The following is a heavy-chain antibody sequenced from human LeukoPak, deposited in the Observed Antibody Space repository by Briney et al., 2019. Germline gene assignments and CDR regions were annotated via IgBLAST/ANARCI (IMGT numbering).Heavy chain of an antibody. V-gene: IGHV3-13*01. CDR2: IGTASDT. J-gene: IGHJ6*03. CDR3: ARGPPREKYYYMDV. Sequence: GGSLRLSCAASGFTFSSFDMHWVRQPTGQGLEWVSTIGTASDTYYPGSVEGRFTLSRDNAKNSLYLQMNSLTAGDTAVYCCARGPPREKYYYMDVWGKGTTVTVSS. CDR1: GFTFSSFD.